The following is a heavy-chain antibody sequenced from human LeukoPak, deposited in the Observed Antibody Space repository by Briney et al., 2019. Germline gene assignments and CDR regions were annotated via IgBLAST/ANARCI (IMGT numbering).Heavy chain of an antibody. CDR3: AKDQVDIDKYDYMDV. J-gene: IGHJ6*03. D-gene: IGHD2-2*03. CDR2: ISYDGSNK. CDR1: GFTFSSYG. Sequence: QPGGSLRLSRAASGFTFSSYGMHWVRQAPGKGLEWVAVISYDGSNKYYADSVKGRFTISRDNSKNTLYLQMNSLRAEDTAVYYCAKDQVDIDKYDYMDVWGKGTTVTVSS. V-gene: IGHV3-30*18.